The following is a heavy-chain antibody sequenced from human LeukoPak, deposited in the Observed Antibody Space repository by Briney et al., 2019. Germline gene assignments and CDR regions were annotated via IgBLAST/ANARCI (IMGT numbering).Heavy chain of an antibody. V-gene: IGHV3-23*01. CDR1: GFTFSSYA. CDR3: AKDLGSRDGYNPGDY. D-gene: IGHD5-24*01. J-gene: IGHJ4*02. Sequence: PGGSLRLSCAASGFTFSSYAMSWVRQAPGKGLEWVSAISGSGGSTYYADSVKGRFTISRDNSKNTLYLQMNSLRAEDTAVYYCAKDLGSRDGYNPGDYWGQGTLVTVSS. CDR2: ISGSGGST.